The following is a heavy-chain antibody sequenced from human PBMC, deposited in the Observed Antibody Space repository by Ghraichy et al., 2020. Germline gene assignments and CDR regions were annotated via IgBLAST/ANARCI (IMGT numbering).Heavy chain of an antibody. Sequence: GGSLRLSCAASGFTFSSYGMHWVRQAPGKGLEWVAFIRYDGSNKYYADSVKGRFTISRDNSKNTLYLQMNSLRAEDTAVYYCAKDDGSDYGDSLRYYYYYGMDVWGQGTTVTVSS. D-gene: IGHD4-17*01. CDR2: IRYDGSNK. CDR1: GFTFSSYG. V-gene: IGHV3-30*02. J-gene: IGHJ6*02. CDR3: AKDDGSDYGDSLRYYYYYGMDV.